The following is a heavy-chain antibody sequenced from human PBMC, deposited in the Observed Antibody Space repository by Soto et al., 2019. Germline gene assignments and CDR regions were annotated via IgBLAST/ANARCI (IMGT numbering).Heavy chain of an antibody. CDR3: ARDSYGDYVINRGGNYFDY. D-gene: IGHD4-17*01. Sequence: PSETLSLTCTVSGGSISSGGYYWSWIRQHPGKGLEWIGYIYYSGSTYYNPSLKSRVTISVDTSKNQFSLKLSSVTAADTAVYYCARDSYGDYVINRGGNYFDYWGQGTLVTVS. J-gene: IGHJ4*02. CDR2: IYYSGST. V-gene: IGHV4-31*03. CDR1: GGSISSGGYY.